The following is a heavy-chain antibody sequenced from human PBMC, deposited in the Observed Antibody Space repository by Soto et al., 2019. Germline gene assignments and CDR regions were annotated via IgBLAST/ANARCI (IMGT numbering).Heavy chain of an antibody. J-gene: IGHJ5*02. CDR2: ISYDGSNK. CDR3: ARWERVVAQPT. CDR1: GFTFSSYA. V-gene: IGHV3-30-3*01. Sequence: QVQLVESGGGVVQPGRSLRLSCAASGFTFSSYAMHWVRQAPGKGLEWVAVISYDGSNKYYADSVKGRFTISRDNSKNRLYRQMNSLRAEDTAVYYCARWERVVAQPTWGQGTMVTVSS. D-gene: IGHD2-15*01.